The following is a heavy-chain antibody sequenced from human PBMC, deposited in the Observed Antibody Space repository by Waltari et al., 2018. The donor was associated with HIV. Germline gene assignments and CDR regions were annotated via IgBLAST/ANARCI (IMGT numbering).Heavy chain of an antibody. CDR2: ISYDGANT. CDR3: AQDADGAGRSFFGF. J-gene: IGHJ4*02. CDR1: AFDFGPSA. V-gene: IGHV3-23*01. Sequence: QLLESGGGLAQPGGALTLACAASAFDFGPSALTWVRLPPEKGLQWVSTISYDGANTFYADSVRGRFTVSRDNSRNIMSLHMNTLSAEDTGIYYCAQDADGAGRSFFGFWGQGTLVAVSS. D-gene: IGHD2-8*01.